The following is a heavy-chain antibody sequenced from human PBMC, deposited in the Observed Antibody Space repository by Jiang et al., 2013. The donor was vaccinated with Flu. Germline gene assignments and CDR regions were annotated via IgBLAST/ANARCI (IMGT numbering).Heavy chain of an antibody. Sequence: GAEVKKPGASVKVSCKASGYTFTSYDINWVRQATGQGLEWMGWMNPNSGNTGYAQKFQGRVTMTRNTSISTAYMELSSLRSEDTAVYYCARDSREAAAGPYGMDVWGQGTTVTVSS. V-gene: IGHV1-8*01. CDR2: MNPNSGNT. J-gene: IGHJ6*02. CDR3: ARDSREAAAGPYGMDV. D-gene: IGHD6-13*01. CDR1: GYTFTSYD.